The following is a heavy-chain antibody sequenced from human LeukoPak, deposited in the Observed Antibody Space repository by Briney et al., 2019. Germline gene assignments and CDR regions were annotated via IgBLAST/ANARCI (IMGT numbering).Heavy chain of an antibody. CDR3: ARGDRITIFGVVISRWFDP. Sequence: ASVKVSCKASGYTFTSYDINWVRQATGQGLEWMGWMNPNSGNTGYAQKFQGRVTMTRNTSISTAYTELSSLRSEDTAVYYCARGDRITIFGVVISRWFDPWGQGTLVTVSS. CDR2: MNPNSGNT. V-gene: IGHV1-8*01. CDR1: GYTFTSYD. J-gene: IGHJ5*02. D-gene: IGHD3-3*01.